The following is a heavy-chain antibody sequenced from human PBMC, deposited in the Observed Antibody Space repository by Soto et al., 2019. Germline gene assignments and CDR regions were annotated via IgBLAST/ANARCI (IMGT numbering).Heavy chain of an antibody. V-gene: IGHV3-15*07. CDR1: GFTFSNAW. J-gene: IGHJ4*02. CDR2: IKSKTDGGTA. Sequence: GGSLRLSCAASGFTFSNAWMNWVRQAPGKGLEWVGRIKSKTDGGTADYAAPVEGRFTISRDDSKNTLYLQMNSLKTEDTAVYYCTAISDSGNYHDYWGRGILVTVPS. CDR3: TAISDSGNYHDY. D-gene: IGHD4-17*01.